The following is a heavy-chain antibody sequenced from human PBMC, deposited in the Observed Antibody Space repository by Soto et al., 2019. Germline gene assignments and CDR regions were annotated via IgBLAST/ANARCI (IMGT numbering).Heavy chain of an antibody. CDR2: ISYHGSKK. Sequence: QVQLVESGGGVVQPGRSLRLSCAASGFTFSTYAMHWVRQAPGTGLEWVALISYHGSKKYHADSVKGRFTISRDNSKNTLYLQMNSLRPEDTAVYFCARGGTDSTYYYGMDVWGQGTTVTVSS. D-gene: IGHD5-12*01. CDR3: ARGGTDSTYYYGMDV. J-gene: IGHJ6*02. CDR1: GFTFSTYA. V-gene: IGHV3-30-3*01.